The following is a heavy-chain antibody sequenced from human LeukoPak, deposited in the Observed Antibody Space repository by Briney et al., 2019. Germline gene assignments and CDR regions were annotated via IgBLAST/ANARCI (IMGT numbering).Heavy chain of an antibody. CDR2: IYYSGST. V-gene: IGHV4-31*09. D-gene: IGHD4-17*01. Sequence: SETLSLTCTVSGGSISSGGYYWSWIRQHPGKGLEWIGYIYYSGSTYYNPSLKSRVTISVDKSKSQFSLKLSSVTAADTAVYYCAYGDYVQGAFDIWGQGTMVTVSS. CDR1: GGSISSGGYY. J-gene: IGHJ3*02. CDR3: AYGDYVQGAFDI.